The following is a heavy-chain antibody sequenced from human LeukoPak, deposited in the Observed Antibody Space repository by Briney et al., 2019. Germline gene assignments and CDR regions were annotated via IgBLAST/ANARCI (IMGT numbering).Heavy chain of an antibody. J-gene: IGHJ4*02. CDR3: ARGWSDY. CDR1: GGSISSGSYY. CDR2: IYTSGST. Sequence: PSETQSLTCTVSGGSISSGSYYWSWIRQPAGKGLEWIGRIYTSGSTNYNPSLKSRVTISVDTSKNQFSLKLSSVTAADTAVYYSARGWSDYWGQGTLVTVSS. V-gene: IGHV4-61*02. D-gene: IGHD2-15*01.